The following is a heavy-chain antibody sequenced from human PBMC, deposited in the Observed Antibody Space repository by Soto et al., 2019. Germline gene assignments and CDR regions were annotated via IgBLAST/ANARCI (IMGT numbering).Heavy chain of an antibody. D-gene: IGHD1-26*01. J-gene: IGHJ6*02. CDR3: AKDLEWELLRGGMDV. CDR2: ISGSGGST. Sequence: EVQLLESGGGLVQPGGSLRLSCAASGFTFSSYAMSWVRQAPGKGLEWVSAISGSGGSTYYADSVKGRFTISRDNSKNTLYLQMNSLRAEDTALYYCAKDLEWELLRGGMDVWGQGTTVTVSS. V-gene: IGHV3-23*01. CDR1: GFTFSSYA.